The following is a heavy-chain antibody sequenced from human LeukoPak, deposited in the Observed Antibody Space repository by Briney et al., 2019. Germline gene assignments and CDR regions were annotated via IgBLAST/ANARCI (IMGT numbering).Heavy chain of an antibody. V-gene: IGHV3-21*01. D-gene: IGHD5-24*01. J-gene: IGHJ4*02. CDR2: ISSSSSYI. CDR1: GFTFSSYA. Sequence: GGSLRLSCAASGFTFSSYAMTWVRQAPGEGLEWVSSISSSSSYIYYADSVKGRFTISRDNAKNSLYLQMNSLRAEDTAVYYCARDRRRDGYNFIGYWGQGTLVTVSS. CDR3: ARDRRRDGYNFIGY.